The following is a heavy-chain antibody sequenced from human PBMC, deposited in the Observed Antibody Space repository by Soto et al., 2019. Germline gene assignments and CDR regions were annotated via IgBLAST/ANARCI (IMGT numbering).Heavy chain of an antibody. D-gene: IGHD1-26*01. CDR3: TNDKFSGSYYVRGLTYYFEY. V-gene: IGHV3-7*03. Sequence: EVQLVESGGGLVQPGGSLRLSCALSGLTFSDYWMSWVRQAPGKGLEWVANIRQDESEKNYADSVKGRFTISRDNAKSSVYLQMNSLRAEDTAVYYCTNDKFSGSYYVRGLTYYFEYWGQGTLVTVSS. CDR1: GLTFSDYW. J-gene: IGHJ4*02. CDR2: IRQDESEK.